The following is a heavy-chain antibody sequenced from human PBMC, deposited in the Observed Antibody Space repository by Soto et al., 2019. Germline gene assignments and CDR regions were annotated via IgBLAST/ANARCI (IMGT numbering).Heavy chain of an antibody. CDR3: AIGKGVGATPDGANC. CDR1: GFTFSRYG. V-gene: IGHV3-23*01. Sequence: EVQVLESGGGLVQPGGSLRLSCAASGFTFSRYGMNWVRQAPGKGLEWVSGVRSDGDTTYNADSVKGRFTVSRDNFRNTVDLQMNNLRVEDTAVYYCAIGKGVGATPDGANCWGQGTLVTVSP. CDR2: VRSDGDTT. J-gene: IGHJ4*02. D-gene: IGHD1-26*01.